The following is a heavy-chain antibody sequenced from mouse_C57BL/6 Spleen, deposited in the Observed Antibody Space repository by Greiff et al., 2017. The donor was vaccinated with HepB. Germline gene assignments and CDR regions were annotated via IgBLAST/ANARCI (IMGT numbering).Heavy chain of an antibody. Sequence: VQLQQSGPGLVAPSQSLSITCTVSGFSLTSYAISWVRQPPGKGLEWLGVIWTGGGTNYNSALKSRLSISKDNSKSQVFLKMNSRQTDDTARYYCARNRDSSGLFAYWGQGTLVTVSA. D-gene: IGHD3-2*02. CDR3: ARNRDSSGLFAY. J-gene: IGHJ3*01. CDR2: IWTGGGT. V-gene: IGHV2-9-1*01. CDR1: GFSLTSYA.